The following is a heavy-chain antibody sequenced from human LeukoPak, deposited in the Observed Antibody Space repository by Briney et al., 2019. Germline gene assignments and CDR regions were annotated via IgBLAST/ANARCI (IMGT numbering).Heavy chain of an antibody. J-gene: IGHJ4*02. CDR2: IYYSGST. D-gene: IGHD5-18*01. CDR3: ARDGYTYGSFDY. CDR1: GGSISSSSYF. V-gene: IGHV4-39*01. Sequence: SETLSLTCSVSGGSISSSSYFWGWIRQPPGKGLEWIGSIYYSGSTYSNPSLKSRVTISVDTSKRQFSLKLTSVTAADTAVYYCARDGYTYGSFDYWGQGTLVTVSS.